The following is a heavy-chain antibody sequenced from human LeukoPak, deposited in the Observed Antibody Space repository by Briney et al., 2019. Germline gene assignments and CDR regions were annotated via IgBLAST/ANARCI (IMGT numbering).Heavy chain of an antibody. CDR2: ISSSSSYI. CDR1: GFAFSSYS. Sequence: GGSLRLSCAASGFAFSSYSMNWVRQAPGKGLEWVSSISSSSSYIYYADSVKGRFTISRDNAKNSLYLQTNSLRAEDTAVYYCARLAMVRGVMGFDYWGQGTLVTVSS. V-gene: IGHV3-21*01. J-gene: IGHJ4*02. CDR3: ARLAMVRGVMGFDY. D-gene: IGHD3-10*01.